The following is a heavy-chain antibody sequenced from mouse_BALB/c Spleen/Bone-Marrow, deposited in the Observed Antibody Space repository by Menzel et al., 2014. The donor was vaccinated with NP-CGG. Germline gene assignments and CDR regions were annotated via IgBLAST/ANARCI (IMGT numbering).Heavy chain of an antibody. V-gene: IGHV1-26*01. Sequence: VHVKQSGPDLVKPGASVKISCKASGYSFTGYCMHWVKQSHGKSLEWIGRVNPNNGGTSCNQKFKGKAILTVDKSSSTAYMELRSLTSEDSAVYYCARYLYGNYFDYWGQGTTLTVSS. J-gene: IGHJ2*01. CDR2: VNPNNGGT. D-gene: IGHD2-1*01. CDR1: GYSFTGYC. CDR3: ARYLYGNYFDY.